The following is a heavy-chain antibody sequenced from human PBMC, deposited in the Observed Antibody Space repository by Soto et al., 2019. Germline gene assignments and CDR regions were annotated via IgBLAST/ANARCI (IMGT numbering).Heavy chain of an antibody. CDR2: IYYSGST. V-gene: IGHV4-59*01. J-gene: IGHJ6*02. CDR3: ARYGYYDFWSGYYTSYYYYGMDV. Sequence: KPSETLSLTCTVSGGSISSYYWSWTRQPPGKXLEWIGYIYYSGSTNYNPSLKSRVTISVDTSKNQFSLKLSSVTAADTAVYYCARYGYYDFWSGYYTSYYYYGMDVWGQGTTVTVSS. D-gene: IGHD3-3*01. CDR1: GGSISSYY.